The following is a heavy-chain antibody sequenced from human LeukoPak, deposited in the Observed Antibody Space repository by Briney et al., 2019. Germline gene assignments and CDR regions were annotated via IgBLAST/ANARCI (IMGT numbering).Heavy chain of an antibody. CDR1: GYTFTSYY. V-gene: IGHV1-46*01. D-gene: IGHD2-15*01. CDR3: ARDAGGPSYYYGMDV. Sequence: GASVKVSCKASGYTFTSYYMHWVRQAPGQGLEWMGIINPSGGSTSYAQKFQGRVTMTRDTSTSTVYMELSSLGSEDTAVYYCARDAGGPSYYYGMDVWGEGTTVTVSS. J-gene: IGHJ6*04. CDR2: INPSGGST.